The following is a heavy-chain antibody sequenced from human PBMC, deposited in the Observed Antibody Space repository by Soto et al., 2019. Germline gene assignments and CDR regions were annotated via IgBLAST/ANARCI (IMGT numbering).Heavy chain of an antibody. J-gene: IGHJ6*02. Sequence: ASVKVSCKASGYTFTSYAMHWVRQAPGQRLEWMGWINAGNGNTKYSQKFQGRATMTRDTSTSTAYMELRSLRSDDTAVYYCARDVNRTYYYDSSGYYYGRYGMDVWGQGTTVTVSS. D-gene: IGHD3-22*01. V-gene: IGHV1-3*01. CDR1: GYTFTSYA. CDR2: INAGNGNT. CDR3: ARDVNRTYYYDSSGYYYGRYGMDV.